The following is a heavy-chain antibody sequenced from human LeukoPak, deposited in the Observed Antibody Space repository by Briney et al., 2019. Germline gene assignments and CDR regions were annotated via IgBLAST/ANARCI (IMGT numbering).Heavy chain of an antibody. CDR2: IYYSGST. CDR1: GGSFSGYY. Sequence: SETLSLTCAVYGGSFSGYYWSWIRQPPGEGLEWIGYIYYSGSTNYNPSLKSRVTISVDTSKNQFSLKLTSVTAADTAVYYCARARIVGVTTVDYWGQGTLVTVSS. J-gene: IGHJ4*02. V-gene: IGHV4-59*01. CDR3: ARARIVGVTTVDY. D-gene: IGHD1-26*01.